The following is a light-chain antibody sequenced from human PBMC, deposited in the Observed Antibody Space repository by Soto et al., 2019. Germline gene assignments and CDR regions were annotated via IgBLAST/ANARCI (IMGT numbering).Light chain of an antibody. CDR3: CSYAGSYIRYV. CDR2: DVS. CDR1: SSDVGGYNY. J-gene: IGLJ1*01. V-gene: IGLV2-11*01. Sequence: QSALTQPRSVSGSPGQSVTISCTGTSSDVGGYNYVSWYQQHPGKAPKLMIYDVSKRPSGVPDRFSGSKSGNTASLTISGLQAEDEADYYCCSYAGSYIRYVFGTGTKLTFL.